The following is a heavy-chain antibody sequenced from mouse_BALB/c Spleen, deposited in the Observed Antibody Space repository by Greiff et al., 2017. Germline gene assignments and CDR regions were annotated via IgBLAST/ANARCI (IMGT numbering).Heavy chain of an antibody. D-gene: IGHD2-2*01. J-gene: IGHJ4*01. CDR3: AREGYYDAMDY. CDR1: GYTFSSYW. CDR2: ILPGSGST. Sequence: VQLQQSGAELMKPGASVKISCKATGYTFSSYWIEWVKQRPGHGLEWIGEILPGSGSTNYNEKFKGKVTFTADTSSNTAYMQLSSLTSEDSSVYYCAREGYYDAMDYWGQGTSVTVSS. V-gene: IGHV1-9*01.